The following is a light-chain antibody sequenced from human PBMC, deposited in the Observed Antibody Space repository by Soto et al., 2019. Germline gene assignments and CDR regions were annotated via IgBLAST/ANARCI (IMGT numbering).Light chain of an antibody. CDR3: SSYTSSSTLV. J-gene: IGLJ2*01. V-gene: IGLV2-14*01. Sequence: QSALTQPDSVSGSPGQSIPISCTGTSSDVGDFDCVSWYQQHPGKAPKLMIYEVSDRPSGVSNRFSGSKSGDTASLTISGLQAEDEADYYCSSYTSSSTLVFGGGTKVTVL. CDR1: SSDVGDFDC. CDR2: EVS.